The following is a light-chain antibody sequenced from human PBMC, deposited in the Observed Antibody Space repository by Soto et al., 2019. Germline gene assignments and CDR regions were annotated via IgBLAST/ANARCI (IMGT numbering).Light chain of an antibody. Sequence: DIQMTQSPSSLSASVGDRVTITCRASQSISSYLNWYQQKPGNAPKLLIYTASSLQSGDPSRFSGSGSGTDFTLTISSLQPEDFATYYCQQSYSTPLITFSQGTRLEIK. CDR3: QQSYSTPLIT. J-gene: IGKJ5*01. V-gene: IGKV1-39*01. CDR2: TAS. CDR1: QSISSY.